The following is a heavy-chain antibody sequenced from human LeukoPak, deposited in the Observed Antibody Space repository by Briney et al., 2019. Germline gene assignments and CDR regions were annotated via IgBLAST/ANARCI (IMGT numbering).Heavy chain of an antibody. CDR3: ARIAVPGKAYNYFDP. D-gene: IGHD6-19*01. Sequence: GRSLRLSCAASGFTFSSYGMHWVRRAPGKGLEWVAVISYDGSFIKYADSVEGRFTISRANSKNTLCLQMNSLRPEDTAVYCCARIAVPGKAYNYFDPWGQGTLVTVPS. J-gene: IGHJ5*02. CDR1: GFTFSSYG. CDR2: ISYDGSFI. V-gene: IGHV3-30*03.